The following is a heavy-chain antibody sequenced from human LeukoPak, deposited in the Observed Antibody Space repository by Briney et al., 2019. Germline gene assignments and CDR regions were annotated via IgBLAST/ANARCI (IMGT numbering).Heavy chain of an antibody. CDR2: ISGSGGST. V-gene: IGHV3-23*01. D-gene: IGHD3-10*01. CDR1: GFTFSSYS. CDR3: AKRPSGSGSESFDY. J-gene: IGHJ4*02. Sequence: GGSLRLSCAASGFTFSSYSMNWVRQAPGKGLEWVSAISGSGGSTYYADSVKGRFTISRDNSKNTLYLQMNSLRAEDTAVYYCAKRPSGSGSESFDYWGQGTLVTVPS.